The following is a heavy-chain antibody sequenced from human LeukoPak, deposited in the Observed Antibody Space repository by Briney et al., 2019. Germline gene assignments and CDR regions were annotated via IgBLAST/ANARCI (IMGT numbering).Heavy chain of an antibody. Sequence: GGSLRLSCTASGFTFSSYSMNWVRQAPGKGLEWISYISRSSRAIYYADSVKGRFTISRDNAENSLYLRMSSLRAVDTAVYFCARGQLDSYNPFDYWGQGILVTVSS. CDR1: GFTFSSYS. J-gene: IGHJ4*02. V-gene: IGHV3-48*01. CDR3: ARGQLDSYNPFDY. CDR2: ISRSSRAI. D-gene: IGHD1-1*01.